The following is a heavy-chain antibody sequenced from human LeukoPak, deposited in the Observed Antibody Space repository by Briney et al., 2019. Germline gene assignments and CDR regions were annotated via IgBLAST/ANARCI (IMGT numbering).Heavy chain of an antibody. J-gene: IGHJ3*02. CDR1: GGSISSYY. CDR2: IYYSGST. Sequence: PSETLSLTCTVSGGSISSYYWSWIRQPPGKGLEWIGYIYYSGSTNYNPSLKSRVTISVDTSKNQFSLKLSSVTAADTAVYYCARDGGVVAPADSSDAFDIWGQGTMVTVSS. V-gene: IGHV4-59*01. D-gene: IGHD2-2*01. CDR3: ARDGGVVAPADSSDAFDI.